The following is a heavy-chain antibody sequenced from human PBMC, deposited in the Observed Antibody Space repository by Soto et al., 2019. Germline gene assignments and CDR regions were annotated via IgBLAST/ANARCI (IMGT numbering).Heavy chain of an antibody. CDR1: GYSFTSYL. V-gene: IGHV5-51*01. CDR3: ARPLSAYSSGWSSYYYYGMDV. Sequence: PGASLNISCNGSGYSFTSYLIGWVRQMPGKGLEWMGIIYPGDSDTRYSPSFQGQVTISADKSISTAYLQWSSLKASDTAMYYCARPLSAYSSGWSSYYYYGMDVWGQGTTVTVS. J-gene: IGHJ6*02. CDR2: IYPGDSDT. D-gene: IGHD6-19*01.